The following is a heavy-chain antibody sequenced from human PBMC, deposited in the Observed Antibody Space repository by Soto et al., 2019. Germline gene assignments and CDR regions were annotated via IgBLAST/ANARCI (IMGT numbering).Heavy chain of an antibody. Sequence: QVQLVQSGAEVKEPGASVKVSCRASGYTFSNYDMNWVRQATGQGPEWIGWMNPNTGDTGYAQKFQGRVTMTRDIPTNTAYMELSSLRYEYTAVYYCAKVSRRGASIDYDYWGQGTVVTVSS. J-gene: IGHJ4*02. D-gene: IGHD3-22*01. CDR1: GYTFSNYD. CDR2: MNPNTGDT. V-gene: IGHV1-8*01. CDR3: AKVSRRGASIDYDY.